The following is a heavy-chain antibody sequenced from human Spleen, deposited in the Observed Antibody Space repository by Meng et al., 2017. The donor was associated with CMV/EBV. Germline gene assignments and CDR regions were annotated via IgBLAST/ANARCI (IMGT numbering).Heavy chain of an antibody. CDR2: ISAYNGNT. J-gene: IGHJ4*02. D-gene: IGHD3-10*01. CDR1: GYTFTSYA. CDR3: ARDGVSSGSYYY. Sequence: ASVKVSCKASGYTFTSYAVNWVRQAPGQGLEWMGWISAYNGNTNYAQKLQGRVTMTTDTSTSTAYMELRSLRSDDTAVYYCARDGVSSGSYYYWGQGTLGTVSS. V-gene: IGHV1-18*01.